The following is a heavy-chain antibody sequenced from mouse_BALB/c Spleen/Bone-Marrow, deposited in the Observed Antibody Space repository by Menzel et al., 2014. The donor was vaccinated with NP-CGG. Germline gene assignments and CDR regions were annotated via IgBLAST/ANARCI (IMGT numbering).Heavy chain of an antibody. V-gene: IGHV1S41*01. CDR1: GYTFTSYW. CDR3: AGGYFDV. J-gene: IGHJ1*01. Sequence: DLVKPGASVKLSCKASGYTFTSYWINWIKQRPGQGLEWIGRIAPGSGSTYYNEMFKGKATLTVDTSSSTGCMQRSGLASEDSGVYGGAGGYFDVWGAGTTVTVSS. CDR2: IAPGSGST.